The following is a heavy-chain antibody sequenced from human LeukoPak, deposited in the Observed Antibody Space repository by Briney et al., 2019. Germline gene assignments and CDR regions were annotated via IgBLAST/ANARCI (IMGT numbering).Heavy chain of an antibody. J-gene: IGHJ4*02. CDR3: ARGRGILLRSPFDY. V-gene: IGHV1-18*01. CDR2: ISAYNGNT. CDR1: GYTFTSYG. Sequence: ASVKVSCKASGYTFTSYGINWVRQAPGQGPEWMGWISAYNGNTKYAQNLQGRVTMTTDTSTSTAYMELSSLRSDDTAVYYCARGRGILLRSPFDYWGQGTLVTVSS. D-gene: IGHD3-10*02.